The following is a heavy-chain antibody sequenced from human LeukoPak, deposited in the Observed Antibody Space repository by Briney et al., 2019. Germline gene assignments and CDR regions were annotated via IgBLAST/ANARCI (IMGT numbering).Heavy chain of an antibody. CDR1: GFTFDEYA. V-gene: IGHV3-9*01. D-gene: IGHD2-2*01. J-gene: IGHJ3*02. CDR3: AKVKSHYCTSTSCPGAFDI. Sequence: GGSLRLSCEASGFTFDEYAMHWVRQAPGKGLEWISSITWNSGRIAYADSVRGRFTISRDNAKNSLYLQMNSLRAEDTALYYCAKVKSHYCTSTSCPGAFDIWGQGTMVTVSS. CDR2: ITWNSGRI.